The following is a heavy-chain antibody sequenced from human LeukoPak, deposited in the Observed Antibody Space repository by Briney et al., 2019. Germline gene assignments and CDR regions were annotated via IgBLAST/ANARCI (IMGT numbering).Heavy chain of an antibody. CDR2: ISSNGDNT. J-gene: IGHJ3*01. CDR1: GFPFNTYA. CDR3: TRDSALLGVAFDL. V-gene: IGHV3-64D*06. Sequence: GGSLRLSCSASGFPFNTYAIHWVRQAPGKGLEYVAGISSNGDNTDFADSAKGRFTFSRDNSKSTLFLQMNSLRAEDTAVYFCTRDSALLGVAFDLWGQGTVVTVSS. D-gene: IGHD2-15*01.